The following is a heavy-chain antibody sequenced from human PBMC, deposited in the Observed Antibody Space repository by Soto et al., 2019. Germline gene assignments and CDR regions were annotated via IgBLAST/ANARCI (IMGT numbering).Heavy chain of an antibody. CDR1: GGSFSGYY. V-gene: IGHV4-34*01. CDR3: ARARRAAGLDY. Sequence: QVQLQQWGAGLLKPSETLSLTCAAYGGSFSGYYWSWIRQPPGKGLEWIGEINHSGSTNYNPSLKSRVTISVDTSKNQCALKLSSVTAADTAVYYCARARRAAGLDYWGQGTLVTVSS. D-gene: IGHD6-13*01. J-gene: IGHJ4*02. CDR2: INHSGST.